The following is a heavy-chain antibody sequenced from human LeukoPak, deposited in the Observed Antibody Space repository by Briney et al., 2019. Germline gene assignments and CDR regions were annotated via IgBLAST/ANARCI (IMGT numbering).Heavy chain of an antibody. CDR2: IYHSGST. CDR3: ARGGEDYYGSGTYRRPDAFDI. V-gene: IGHV4-59*12. CDR1: GGSISSYY. Sequence: SETLSLTCTVSGGSISSYYWSWIRQPPGKGLEWIGYIYHSGSTYYNPSLKSRVTISVDRSKNQFSLKLSSVTAADTAVYYCARGGEDYYGSGTYRRPDAFDIWGQGTMVTVSS. J-gene: IGHJ3*02. D-gene: IGHD3-10*01.